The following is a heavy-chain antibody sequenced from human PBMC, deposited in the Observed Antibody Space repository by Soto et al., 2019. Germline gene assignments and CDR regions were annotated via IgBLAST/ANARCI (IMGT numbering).Heavy chain of an antibody. CDR3: ARDSLKGAAAGPSKTWYYYYGMDV. D-gene: IGHD6-13*01. V-gene: IGHV4-59*01. J-gene: IGHJ6*02. Sequence: PSETLSLTCTVSGGSISSYYWSWIRQPPGKGLEWIGYIYYSGSTNYNLSLKSRVTISVDTSKNQFSLKLSSVTAADTAVYYCARDSLKGAAAGPSKTWYYYYGMDVWGQGTTVTVSS. CDR1: GGSISSYY. CDR2: IYYSGST.